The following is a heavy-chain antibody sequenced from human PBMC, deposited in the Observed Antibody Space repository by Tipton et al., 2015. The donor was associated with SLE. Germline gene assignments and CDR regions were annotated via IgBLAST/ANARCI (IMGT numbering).Heavy chain of an antibody. Sequence: TLSLTCTVSGGSISSHYWSWIRQPPGKGLEWIGYIYYSGSTNYNPSLKSRVTISVDTSKNQFSLKVSSVTAADTAVYYCARSTYMDVWGKGTTVTVSS. CDR1: GGSISSHY. V-gene: IGHV4-59*11. CDR2: IYYSGST. J-gene: IGHJ6*03. CDR3: ARSTYMDV.